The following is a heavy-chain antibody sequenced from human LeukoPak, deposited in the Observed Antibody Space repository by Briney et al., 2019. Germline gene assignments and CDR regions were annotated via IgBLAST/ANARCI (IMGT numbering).Heavy chain of an antibody. CDR1: GYTFTGYY. J-gene: IGHJ4*02. Sequence: ASVKVSCKASGYTFTGYYMHWVRQAPGQGLEWMGWINPNSGGTNYAQKFQGRVTMTRDTSISTAYMELRSLRSDDTAVYYCAREGDYYDSSGPFDYWGQGTLVTVSS. CDR2: INPNSGGT. CDR3: AREGDYYDSSGPFDY. V-gene: IGHV1-2*02. D-gene: IGHD3-22*01.